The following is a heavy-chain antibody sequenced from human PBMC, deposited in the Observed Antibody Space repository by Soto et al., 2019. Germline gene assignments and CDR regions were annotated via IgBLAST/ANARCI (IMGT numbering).Heavy chain of an antibody. Sequence: QVQLQESGPGLVKPSGTLSLTCAVSGGSISSSDWWSWVRQPPGKGLEWIGEIYHSGSTNYNPSLKSRVTISVDKSKNQFSLKLSSVTAADTAVYYCAREGIVVVTSNWFDPWGQGTLVTVSS. J-gene: IGHJ5*02. V-gene: IGHV4-4*02. CDR2: IYHSGST. CDR3: AREGIVVVTSNWFDP. CDR1: GGSISSSDW. D-gene: IGHD3-22*01.